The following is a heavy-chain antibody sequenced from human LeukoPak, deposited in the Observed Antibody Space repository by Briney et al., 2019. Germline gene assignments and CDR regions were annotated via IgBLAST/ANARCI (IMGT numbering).Heavy chain of an antibody. CDR3: ARVGPYYYDSSGYPSTPYYFDY. D-gene: IGHD3-22*01. CDR2: IYYSGST. CDR1: GGSISSHY. J-gene: IGHJ4*02. V-gene: IGHV4-59*11. Sequence: SETLSLTCTVSGGSISSHYWSWIRQPPGKGLEWIGYIYYSGSTNYNPSLKSRVTISVDTSKNQFSLKLSSVTAADTAVYYCARVGPYYYDSSGYPSTPYYFDYWGQGTLVTVSS.